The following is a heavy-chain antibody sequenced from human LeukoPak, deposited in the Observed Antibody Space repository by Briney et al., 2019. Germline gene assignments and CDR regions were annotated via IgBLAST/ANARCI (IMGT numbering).Heavy chain of an antibody. CDR3: ASTRSHYYYGMDV. Sequence: PGGSLRLPCAASGFTFSSYAMHWVRQAPGKGLEWVAVISYDGSNKYYADSVKGRFTISRDNSKNTLYLQMNSLRAEDTAVYYCASTRSHYYYGMDVWGKGTTVTVSS. J-gene: IGHJ6*04. CDR1: GFTFSSYA. CDR2: ISYDGSNK. V-gene: IGHV3-30-3*01.